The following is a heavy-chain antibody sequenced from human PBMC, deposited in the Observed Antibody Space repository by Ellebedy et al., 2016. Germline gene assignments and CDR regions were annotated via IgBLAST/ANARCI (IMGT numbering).Heavy chain of an antibody. CDR1: GFSLSTSAVV. V-gene: IGHV2-5*01. CDR2: IYGNDDK. D-gene: IGHD4-11*01. Sequence: SGPTLVKPTQTLTLTCTFSGFSLSTSAVVVGWVRQPPGKAPEWLAFIYGNDDKRYSPSLNSRLTITKDTSKNQVVLTMTNMDPVDTGTYYCAHRTTVTSVDYWGQGTLVTVSS. CDR3: AHRTTVTSVDY. J-gene: IGHJ4*02.